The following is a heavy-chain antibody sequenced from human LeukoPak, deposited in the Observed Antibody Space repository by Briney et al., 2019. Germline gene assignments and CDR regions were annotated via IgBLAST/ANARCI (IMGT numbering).Heavy chain of an antibody. Sequence: GTSLRLSCAASGFAFSGYGMHWVRQAPGKGLEWVAVIWYDGNNKYYEDSVKGRFTISRDNSKNTLYLQMSSLRAEDTAVYYCARDCRFGSTTCHDYWGQGTLVTVSS. J-gene: IGHJ4*02. V-gene: IGHV3-33*01. CDR1: GFAFSGYG. CDR3: ARDCRFGSTTCHDY. D-gene: IGHD2-2*01. CDR2: IWYDGNNK.